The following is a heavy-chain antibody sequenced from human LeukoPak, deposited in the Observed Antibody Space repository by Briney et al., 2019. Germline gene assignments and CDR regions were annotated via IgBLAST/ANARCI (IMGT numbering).Heavy chain of an antibody. D-gene: IGHD2-2*02. V-gene: IGHV3-30*18. CDR3: AKGYCSSTSCYTLYYYGMDV. CDR2: ISYDGSNK. J-gene: IGHJ6*02. CDR1: GFTFSSYG. Sequence: PGGSLRLSCAASGFTFSSYGMPWVRQAPGKGLEWVAVISYDGSNKYYADSVKGRFTISRDNSKNTLYLQMNSLRAEDTAVYYCAKGYCSSTSCYTLYYYGMDVWGQGTTVTVSS.